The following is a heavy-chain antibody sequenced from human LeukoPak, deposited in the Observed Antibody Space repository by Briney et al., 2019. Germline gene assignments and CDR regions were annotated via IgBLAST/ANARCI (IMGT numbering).Heavy chain of an antibody. V-gene: IGHV1-69*02. CDR2: IIPMRNLA. D-gene: IGHD2-15*01. Sequence: SVKVSCKASGGDFNTHIINWVRQAPGQGLEWMGRIIPMRNLANYAHKFQGRVIITADKSRRTAYMEMSRLTSDDTAVYYCARGKYCSGGECYSVRTSYDGFDSRGQGTVVSVSS. J-gene: IGHJ5*01. CDR3: ARGKYCSGGECYSVRTSYDGFDS. CDR1: GGDFNTHI.